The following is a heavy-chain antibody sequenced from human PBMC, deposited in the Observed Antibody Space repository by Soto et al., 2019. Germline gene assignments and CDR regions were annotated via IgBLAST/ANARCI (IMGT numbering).Heavy chain of an antibody. CDR1: GGSITSSY. Sequence: SETLSLPCTVSGGSITSSYWSWIRRPPGKGLGWIAYIYDTGISGYTPSTSYNPSLTSRVTMSVDTSKSQFSLKLTSVTAADTAVYYCARGEDAFFYYGLDVWGQGITVTVSS. J-gene: IGHJ6*02. CDR2: IYDTGISGYTPST. CDR3: ARGEDAFFYYGLDV. V-gene: IGHV4-59*01.